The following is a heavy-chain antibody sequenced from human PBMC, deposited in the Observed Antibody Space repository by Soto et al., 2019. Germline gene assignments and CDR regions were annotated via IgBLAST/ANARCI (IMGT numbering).Heavy chain of an antibody. D-gene: IGHD2-15*01. J-gene: IGHJ6*02. CDR2: INHSGST. Sequence: SETLSLTCAVYGGSFSGYYWSWIRQPPGKGLEWIGEINHSGSTNYNPSLKSRVTISVDTSKNQFSLKLSSVTAADTAVYYCARLPGVGGRGRGHYYSSSGRDVGAQGPTVTVSS. CDR3: ARLPGVGGRGRGHYYSSSGRDV. CDR1: GGSFSGYY. V-gene: IGHV4-34*01.